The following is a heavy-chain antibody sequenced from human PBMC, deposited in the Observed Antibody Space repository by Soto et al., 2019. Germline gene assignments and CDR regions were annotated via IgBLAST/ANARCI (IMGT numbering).Heavy chain of an antibody. CDR2: INYRGST. D-gene: IGHD2-15*01. V-gene: IGHV4-39*07. J-gene: IGHJ6*02. CDR1: DDSIYSDKYY. Sequence: PSETLSLTCSVSDDSIYSDKYYWGWIRQPPGKGLEWIGEINYRGSTYYNPSLKTRVTISVDTSKNQFSLKLSSVTAADTAVYYCARAGGATPRWHGPHHGMDVWGQGTTVTVSS. CDR3: ARAGGATPRWHGPHHGMDV.